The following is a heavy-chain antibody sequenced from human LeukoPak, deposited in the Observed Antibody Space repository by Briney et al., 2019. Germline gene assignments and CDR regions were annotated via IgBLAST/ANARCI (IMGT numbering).Heavy chain of an antibody. CDR3: ARGYSYGLDV. Sequence: GGSLRLSCAASGFTVSSNYMSWVRQAPGKGLEWVANIKQDGSEKYYMDSLKGRFTISRDNTRNSLYLQMNSLRAEDTAVYYCARGYSYGLDVWGQGTMVTVPS. CDR1: GFTVSSNY. CDR2: IKQDGSEK. D-gene: IGHD5-18*01. J-gene: IGHJ3*01. V-gene: IGHV3-7*01.